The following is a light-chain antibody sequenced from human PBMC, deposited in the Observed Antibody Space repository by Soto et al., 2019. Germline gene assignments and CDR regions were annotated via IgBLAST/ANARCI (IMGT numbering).Light chain of an antibody. CDR2: LNSDGSH. V-gene: IGLV4-69*01. CDR3: XTWGTGYV. J-gene: IGLJ1*01. CDR1: SGHSSYA. Sequence: QLVLTQSPSASASLGASVKLTCTLSSGHSSYAIAWHQQQPEKGPRYLMKLNSDGSHSKGDGIPDRFSGSSSGAERYLTXXXXXXXXXAXYYCXTWGTGYVFGTGTKVTVL.